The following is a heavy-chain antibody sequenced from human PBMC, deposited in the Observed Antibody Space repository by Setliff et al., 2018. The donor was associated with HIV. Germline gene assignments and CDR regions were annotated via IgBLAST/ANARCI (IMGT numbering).Heavy chain of an antibody. D-gene: IGHD3-3*01. CDR3: ATSSSRFFWNGFYQGGFGSRNSHSFEN. V-gene: IGHV1-2*02. Sequence: ASVKVSCKTSGYTFTASYLHWMRQAPGQGLQWMGWMHPNSGATKYAQKFRDRVTLTGDTSIITASMELSSLKSDDTAMYYCATSSSRFFWNGFYQGGFGSRNSHSFENWGQGTLVTVSS. CDR2: MHPNSGAT. J-gene: IGHJ4*02. CDR1: GYTFTASY.